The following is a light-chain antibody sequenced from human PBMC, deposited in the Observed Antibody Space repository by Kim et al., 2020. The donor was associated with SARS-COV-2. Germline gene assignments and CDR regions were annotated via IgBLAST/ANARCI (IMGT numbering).Light chain of an antibody. V-gene: IGKV1-9*01. CDR1: QGISDY. CDR3: QQLNNNRA. Sequence: SASVGDRVTITCRASQGISDYLAWFQQKPRKAPKLLIYGASTLQSGVPSRFSGSGSGTEFTLTISNLQPEDFASYFCQQLNNNRAFGQGTKVDIK. J-gene: IGKJ1*01. CDR2: GAS.